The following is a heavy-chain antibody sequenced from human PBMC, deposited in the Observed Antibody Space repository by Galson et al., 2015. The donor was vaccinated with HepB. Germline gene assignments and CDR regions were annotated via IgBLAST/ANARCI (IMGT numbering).Heavy chain of an antibody. V-gene: IGHV3-9*01. J-gene: IGHJ4*02. CDR3: AKDLYGSGSYGLDY. CDR1: GFTFDDYA. D-gene: IGHD3-10*01. CDR2: ISWNSGSI. Sequence: SLRLSCAASGFTFDDYAMHWVRQAPGKGLEWVSGISWNSGSIGYADSVKGRFTISRDNAKNSLYLQMNSLRAEDTALYYCAKDLYGSGSYGLDYWGQGTLVTVSS.